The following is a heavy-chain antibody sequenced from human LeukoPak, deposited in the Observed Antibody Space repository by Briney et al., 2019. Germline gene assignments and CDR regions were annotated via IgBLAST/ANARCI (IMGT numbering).Heavy chain of an antibody. Sequence: AGGSLRLSCAASGFTFSDYYMSWIRQAPGKGLEWVSHISSSGNIIYYADSVRGRFTISRDNAKNSLYLQMNSLRAEDTAVCYCARRGVQLQRISWFDPWGQGTLVTVSS. CDR2: ISSSGNII. CDR1: GFTFSDYY. V-gene: IGHV3-11*01. CDR3: ARRGVQLQRISWFDP. D-gene: IGHD1-1*01. J-gene: IGHJ5*02.